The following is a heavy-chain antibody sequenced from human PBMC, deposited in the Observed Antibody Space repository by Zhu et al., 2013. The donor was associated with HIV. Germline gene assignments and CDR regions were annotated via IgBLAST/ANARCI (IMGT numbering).Heavy chain of an antibody. J-gene: IGHJ6*02. CDR3: ARDARKSGEMATISFVGYYYYGMDV. V-gene: IGHV1-69*01. CDR1: GGTFSSYA. Sequence: QVQLVQSGAEVKKPGSSVKVSCKASGGTFSSYAISWVRQAPGQGLEWMGGIIPIFGTANYAQKFQGRVTITADESTSTAYMELSSLRSEDTAVYYCARDARKSGEMATISFVGYYYYGMDVWGQGTTVTVSS. CDR2: IIPIFGTA. D-gene: IGHD5-12*01.